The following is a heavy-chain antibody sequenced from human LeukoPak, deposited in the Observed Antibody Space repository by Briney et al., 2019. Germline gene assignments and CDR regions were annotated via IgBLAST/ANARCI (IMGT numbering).Heavy chain of an antibody. Sequence: PGGSLRLSCAASGFTFSNAWMSWVRQAPGKGLEWVGRIKSKTDGGTTDYAAPVKGRFTISRDDSKNTLYLQMNSLKTEDTAVYYCTTCRPRYYDSSGQFERGAFDIWGQGTMVTVSS. J-gene: IGHJ3*02. D-gene: IGHD3-22*01. V-gene: IGHV3-15*01. CDR1: GFTFSNAW. CDR3: TTCRPRYYDSSGQFERGAFDI. CDR2: IKSKTDGGTT.